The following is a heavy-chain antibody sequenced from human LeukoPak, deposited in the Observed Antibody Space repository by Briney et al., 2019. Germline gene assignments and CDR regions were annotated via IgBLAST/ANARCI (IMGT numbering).Heavy chain of an antibody. V-gene: IGHV1-46*01. D-gene: IGHD2-2*01. CDR2: INPNSGNT. CDR1: GYTFTSYY. Sequence: ASVKVSCKASGYTFTSYYMNWVRQAPGQGLEWMGIINPNSGNTSYAQKLQGRVTMTRDTSTSTVYMELSSLRSEDTAVYYCARGTRYCISTSCRNWFDPWGQGTLVTVSS. CDR3: ARGTRYCISTSCRNWFDP. J-gene: IGHJ5*02.